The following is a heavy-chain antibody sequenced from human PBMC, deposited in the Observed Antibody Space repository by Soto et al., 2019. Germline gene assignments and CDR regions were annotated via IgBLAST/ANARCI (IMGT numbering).Heavy chain of an antibody. Sequence: GGSLRLSCAASGFILSNYWMTWVRQAPGKGLEWVANIKQDGSEKYYVDSVKGRFTISRDNAKKSLFLQMNSLRAEDTAVYYCARRNVGTHGELDYWGQGTLVTVAS. CDR3: ARRNVGTHGELDY. CDR2: IKQDGSEK. V-gene: IGHV3-7*01. D-gene: IGHD1-26*01. J-gene: IGHJ4*02. CDR1: GFILSNYW.